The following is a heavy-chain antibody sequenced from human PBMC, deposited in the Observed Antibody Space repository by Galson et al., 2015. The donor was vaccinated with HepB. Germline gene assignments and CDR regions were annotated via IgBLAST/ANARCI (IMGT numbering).Heavy chain of an antibody. Sequence: SLRLSCAASGFTFTSFAMNWVRQAPGKGLEWVSGISGSGGSTYYADSVKGRFTISRDNSKNTLYLQMNSLRGEDTALYYCAKDRSGNSGWSAFDIWGQGTMVTVSS. CDR2: ISGSGGST. CDR1: GFTFTSFA. CDR3: AKDRSGNSGWSAFDI. J-gene: IGHJ3*02. D-gene: IGHD6-19*01. V-gene: IGHV3-23*01.